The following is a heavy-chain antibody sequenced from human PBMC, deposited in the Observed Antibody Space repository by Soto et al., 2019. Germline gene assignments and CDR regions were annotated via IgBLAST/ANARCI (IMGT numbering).Heavy chain of an antibody. CDR1: GYTLTELS. D-gene: IGHD3-22*01. Sequence: GASVKVSCKVSGYTLTELSMHWVRQAPGKGLEWMGGFDPEDGETIYAQKFQGRVTMTEDTSTDTAYMELSSLRSEDTAVYYCATVTYYYDSSHAFDIWGQGTMVTVSS. CDR3: ATVTYYYDSSHAFDI. J-gene: IGHJ3*02. V-gene: IGHV1-24*01. CDR2: FDPEDGET.